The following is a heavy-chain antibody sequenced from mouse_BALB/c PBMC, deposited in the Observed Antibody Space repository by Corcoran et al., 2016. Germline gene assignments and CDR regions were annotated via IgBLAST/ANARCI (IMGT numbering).Heavy chain of an antibody. CDR3: ATDGNENY. CDR1: GYTFTNYG. D-gene: IGHD2-1*01. V-gene: IGHV9-3-1*01. J-gene: IGHJ2*01. CDR2: INTYAGEP. Sequence: QIQLVQSGPELKKPGETVKISCKASGYTFTNYGRNWVKQAPGKGLKWMGWINTYAGEPTYADDFKGRFAFSLETSASTAYLQINNLKNEDTATYYCATDGNENYWGQGTTLTVSS.